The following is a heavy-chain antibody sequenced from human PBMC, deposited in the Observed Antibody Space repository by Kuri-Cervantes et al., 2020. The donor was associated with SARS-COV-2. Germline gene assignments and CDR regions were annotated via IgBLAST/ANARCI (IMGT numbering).Heavy chain of an antibody. J-gene: IGHJ3*02. CDR1: GFTFSSYA. D-gene: IGHD1-20*01. CDR2: ISGSGGST. Sequence: GGSLRLSCAASGFTFSSYAMSWVRQAPGKGLEWVSAISGSGGSTYYADSVKGRFTISRDNSKNTLYLQMNSLRAEDTAVYYCARDGYNWNDPGAFDIWGQGTMVTVSS. CDR3: ARDGYNWNDPGAFDI. V-gene: IGHV3-23*01.